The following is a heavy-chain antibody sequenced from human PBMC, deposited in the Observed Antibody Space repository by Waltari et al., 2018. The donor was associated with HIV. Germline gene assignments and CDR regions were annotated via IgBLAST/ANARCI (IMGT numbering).Heavy chain of an antibody. D-gene: IGHD1-20*01. CDR3: ARDKGASDTYKAEYFQH. V-gene: IGHV1-18*01. J-gene: IGHJ1*01. CDR1: GSNFTSSG. Sequence: VQSEREMQPPGASVKVSCKPHGSNFTSSGNSWLRLAPGQGFEWVGWISAYNGNTNYAQKFRGRVTLTTDTSTSTAYMELRGLRHEDTAIYYCARDKGASDTYKAEYFQHWGRGTLVSVSA. CDR2: ISAYNGNT.